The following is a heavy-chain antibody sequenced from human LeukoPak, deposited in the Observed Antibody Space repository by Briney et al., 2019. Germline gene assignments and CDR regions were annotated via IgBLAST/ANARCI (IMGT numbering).Heavy chain of an antibody. J-gene: IGHJ4*02. D-gene: IGHD3-10*01. CDR2: MNPSSGDT. V-gene: IGHV1-8*02. CDR1: GYTFTCCD. CDR3: LRDSSYVWFGELLTHFDY. Sequence: ASVQVSCTSSGYTFTCCDINWMWNPTGQGLGWMGWMNPSSGDTGYSQTFQGRVTMTSDTSISTAYMELSSLRSDATAVYYCLRDSSYVWFGELLTHFDYLRQASQVTDSS.